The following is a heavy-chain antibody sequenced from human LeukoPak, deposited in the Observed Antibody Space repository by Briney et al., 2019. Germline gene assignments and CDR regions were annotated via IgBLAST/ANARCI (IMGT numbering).Heavy chain of an antibody. Sequence: GGSLRLSCAASGFTFSTYAMTWVRQAPGKGLEWVSGIIGSGGSTYYADSVKGRFTISRDNSKNTLYLQMNSLRAEDTAVYYCARPRGCGSARCNNFDYWGQGTLVTVSS. CDR1: GFTFSTYA. D-gene: IGHD2-2*01. CDR2: IIGSGGST. J-gene: IGHJ4*02. V-gene: IGHV3-23*01. CDR3: ARPRGCGSARCNNFDY.